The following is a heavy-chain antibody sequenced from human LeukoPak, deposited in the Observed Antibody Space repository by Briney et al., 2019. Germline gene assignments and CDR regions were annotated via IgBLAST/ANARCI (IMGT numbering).Heavy chain of an antibody. J-gene: IGHJ4*02. CDR2: ISYDGSTT. CDR1: GSTFSSYG. D-gene: IGHD2-2*01. Sequence: PGRSLRLSCAASGSTFSSYGMHWVRQAPGKGLQWVSVISYDGSTTYYTDSVRGRFTISRDNSKNTLYLQMNSLGPEDTAVDYCAKDYHLQNGNYFDYWGQGTLVTVSS. V-gene: IGHV3-30*18. CDR3: AKDYHLQNGNYFDY.